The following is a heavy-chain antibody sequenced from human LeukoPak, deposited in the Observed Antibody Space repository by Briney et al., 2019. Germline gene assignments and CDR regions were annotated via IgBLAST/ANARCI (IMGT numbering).Heavy chain of an antibody. J-gene: IGHJ6*02. D-gene: IGHD1-26*01. CDR2: IYYSGST. V-gene: IGHV4-59*01. Sequence: SETLSLTCAVSGGSISSYYWSWIRQPPGKGLEWIGYIYYSGSTNYNPSLKSRVTISVDTSKNQFSLKLSSVTAADTAVYYCARVSYVRDYYYGMDVWGQGTTVTVSS. CDR3: ARVSYVRDYYYGMDV. CDR1: GGSISSYY.